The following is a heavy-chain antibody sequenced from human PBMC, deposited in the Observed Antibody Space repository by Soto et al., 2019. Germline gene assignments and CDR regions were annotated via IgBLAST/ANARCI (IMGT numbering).Heavy chain of an antibody. Sequence: VGSLRLSCAASGFTFSSYGMHWVRQAPGKGLEWVAVISYDGSNKYYADSVKGRFTISRDNSKNTLYPQMNSLRAEDTAVYYCAKILAAQDYFDYWGQGTLVTVSS. J-gene: IGHJ4*02. CDR2: ISYDGSNK. V-gene: IGHV3-30*18. D-gene: IGHD6-6*01. CDR1: GFTFSSYG. CDR3: AKILAAQDYFDY.